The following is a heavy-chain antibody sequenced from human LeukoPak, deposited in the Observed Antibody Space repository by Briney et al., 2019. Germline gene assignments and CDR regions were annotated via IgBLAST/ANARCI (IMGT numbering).Heavy chain of an antibody. CDR3: ARHAADSSGFYNYYGMDV. CDR1: GGSISSYY. D-gene: IGHD3-22*01. V-gene: IGHV4-59*08. Sequence: SETLSLTCTVSGGSISSYYWSWIRQPPGKGLEWIGYIYYSGSTNYNPSLKSRVTISVDTSKNQFSLKLSSVTAADTAVYYCARHAADSSGFYNYYGMDVWGQGTTVTVSS. J-gene: IGHJ6*02. CDR2: IYYSGST.